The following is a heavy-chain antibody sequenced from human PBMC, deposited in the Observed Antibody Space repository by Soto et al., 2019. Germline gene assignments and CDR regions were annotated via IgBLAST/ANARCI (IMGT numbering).Heavy chain of an antibody. Sequence: GGSLRLSCAASGFTFSSYGMHWVRQAPGKGLEWVAVIWYDGSNKYYADSVKGRFTISRDNSKNTLYLQMNSLGAEDTAVYYCARDRPDYDFWSGYYTRGLREDYWGQGTLVTVSS. CDR1: GFTFSSYG. CDR3: ARDRPDYDFWSGYYTRGLREDY. CDR2: IWYDGSNK. V-gene: IGHV3-33*01. D-gene: IGHD3-3*01. J-gene: IGHJ4*02.